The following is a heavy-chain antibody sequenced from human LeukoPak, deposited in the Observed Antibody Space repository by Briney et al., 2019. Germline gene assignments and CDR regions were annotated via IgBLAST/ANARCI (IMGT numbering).Heavy chain of an antibody. CDR2: FDPGNGEI. D-gene: IGHD3-3*01. Sequence: ASVRVSCKVSGHTLTDLTMHWVRQAPGKGLEWMGGFDPGNGEIIYAQKFQGRVTMTEDASTDTAYMELSSLKSEDTAVYYCAAGGLYDLLPYWGQGTLVTVSS. CDR1: GHTLTDLT. CDR3: AAGGLYDLLPY. V-gene: IGHV1-24*01. J-gene: IGHJ4*02.